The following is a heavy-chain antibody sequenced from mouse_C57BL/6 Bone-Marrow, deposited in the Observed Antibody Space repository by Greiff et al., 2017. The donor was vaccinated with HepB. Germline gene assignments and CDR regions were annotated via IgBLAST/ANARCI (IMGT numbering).Heavy chain of an antibody. CDR3: ARFGYGSSLGWFAY. Sequence: VQLQQSGPVLVKPGASVKMSCKASGYTFTDYYMNWVKQSHGKSLEWIGVINPYNGGTSYNQKFKGKATLTVDKSSSTAYMELNSLTSEDSAVYYCARFGYGSSLGWFAYWGQGTLVTVSA. J-gene: IGHJ3*01. CDR2: INPYNGGT. CDR1: GYTFTDYY. D-gene: IGHD1-1*01. V-gene: IGHV1-19*01.